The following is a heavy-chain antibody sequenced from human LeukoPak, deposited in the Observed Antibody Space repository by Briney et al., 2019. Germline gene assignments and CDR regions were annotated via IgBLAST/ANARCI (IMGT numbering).Heavy chain of an antibody. CDR3: ASRVVFVRGLAPPHYYMDV. D-gene: IGHD3-10*01. CDR2: IYYSGST. Sequence: SETLSLTCTVSGGSISSSSYYWGWIRQPPGKGLEWIGSIYYSGSTYYNPSLKSRVTISVDTSKNQFSLKLSSVTAADTAVYYCASRVVFVRGLAPPHYYMDVWGKGTTVTVSS. V-gene: IGHV4-39*07. CDR1: GGSISSSSYY. J-gene: IGHJ6*03.